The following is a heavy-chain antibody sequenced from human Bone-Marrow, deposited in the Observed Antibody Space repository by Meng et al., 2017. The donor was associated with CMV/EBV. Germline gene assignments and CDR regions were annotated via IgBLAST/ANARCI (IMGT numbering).Heavy chain of an antibody. J-gene: IGHJ3*02. CDR1: GFTFSNYA. Sequence: GESLKISCAASGFTFSNYAMHWVRQAPGKGLEWVAVISFDGSSKYYADSVKGRFTISRDNSKNTVYMRMNSLRAEDTAVYYCARGIVGAHDAFDIWGQGTMVTVSS. V-gene: IGHV3-30-3*01. CDR3: ARGIVGAHDAFDI. D-gene: IGHD1-26*01. CDR2: ISFDGSSK.